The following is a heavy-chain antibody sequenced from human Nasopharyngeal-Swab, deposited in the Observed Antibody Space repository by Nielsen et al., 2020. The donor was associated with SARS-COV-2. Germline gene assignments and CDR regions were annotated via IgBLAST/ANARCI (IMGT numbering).Heavy chain of an antibody. CDR1: AGSISSGCSY. J-gene: IGHJ2*01. CDR2: IYTSGSI. Sequence: SETLSPTCTVSAGSISSGCSYWSWPLQPAGKELEWIRRIYTSGSINYNPTLKSRVTMSVDTSKNQFTLTLGSVTAPDTAVYYCARDPSYYYGSEPSFDLWGRGTLVTVSS. V-gene: IGHV4-61*02. CDR3: ARDPSYYYGSEPSFDL. D-gene: IGHD3-10*01.